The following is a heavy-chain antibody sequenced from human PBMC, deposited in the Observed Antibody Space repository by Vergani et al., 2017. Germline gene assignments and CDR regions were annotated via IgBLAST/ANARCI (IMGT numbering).Heavy chain of an antibody. CDR2: TWYDGNNK. D-gene: IGHD1-14*01. J-gene: IGHJ5*01. CDR1: GFTFNQYG. Sequence: QVQLVESGGGVVKPGRSLRLSCAASGFTFNQYGMHWVRQAPGKGLEWVAVTWYDGNNKQYADSVKGRFTMSRDNSKSTMYLQMNSLRDKDTGVYYCARDLRLLYNRSDPLGQGTLVTVSS. V-gene: IGHV3-33*01. CDR3: ARDLRLLYNRSDP.